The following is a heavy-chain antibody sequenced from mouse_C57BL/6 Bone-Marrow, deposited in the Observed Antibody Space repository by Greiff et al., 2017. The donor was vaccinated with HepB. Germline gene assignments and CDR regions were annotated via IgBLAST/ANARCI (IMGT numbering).Heavy chain of an antibody. D-gene: IGHD2-10*02. CDR3: ARVWLDYAMDY. V-gene: IGHV5-17*01. CDR2: ISSGSSTI. Sequence: DVMLVESGGGLVKPGGSLKLSCAASGFTFSDYGMHWVRQAPEKGLEWVAYISSGSSTIYYADTVKGRFTISRDNAKNTLFLQMTSLRSEDTAMYYCARVWLDYAMDYWGQGTSVTVSS. CDR1: GFTFSDYG. J-gene: IGHJ4*01.